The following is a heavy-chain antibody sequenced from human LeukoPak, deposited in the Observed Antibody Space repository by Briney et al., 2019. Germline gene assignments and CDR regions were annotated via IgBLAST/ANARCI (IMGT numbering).Heavy chain of an antibody. CDR1: GYTFTDYY. Sequence: ASVTVSCKASGYTFTDYYILWVRQAPGQGPEWMGWINPNSGGATYAQSFKGRVTMTRDTSISTAYMELSSLTSDDTAVYYCAGDLPKTGYVGAFDIWGQGTMVIVSS. J-gene: IGHJ3*02. V-gene: IGHV1-2*02. CDR3: AGDLPKTGYVGAFDI. D-gene: IGHD5-12*01. CDR2: INPNSGGA.